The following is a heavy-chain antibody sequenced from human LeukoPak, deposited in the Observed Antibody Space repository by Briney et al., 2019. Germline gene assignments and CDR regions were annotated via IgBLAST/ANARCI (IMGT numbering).Heavy chain of an antibody. CDR2: ISGSGGST. J-gene: IGHJ4*02. Sequence: PGGSLRLSCAASGFTFSSYAMSWVRQAPGKGLEWVSAISGSGGSTYYADSVKGRFTISRDNSKNTLYLQMNSLRAEDTAVYYCAKDIMVEIYYDSSGYYPYWGQGTLVTVSS. D-gene: IGHD3-22*01. V-gene: IGHV3-23*01. CDR1: GFTFSSYA. CDR3: AKDIMVEIYYDSSGYYPY.